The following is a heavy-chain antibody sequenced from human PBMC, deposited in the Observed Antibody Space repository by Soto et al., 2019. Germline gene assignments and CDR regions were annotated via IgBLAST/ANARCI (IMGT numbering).Heavy chain of an antibody. CDR1: GFTFSSYA. V-gene: IGHV3-23*01. CDR3: AKPYSSSWYGFYFDY. CDR2: ISGSGGST. D-gene: IGHD6-13*01. Sequence: GGSLRLSCAASGFTFSSYAMSWVRQAPGKGLEWVSAISGSGGSTYYADSVKGRFTISRDNSKNTLYLQMNSLRAEDTAVYYCAKPYSSSWYGFYFDYWGQGTLVTVSS. J-gene: IGHJ4*02.